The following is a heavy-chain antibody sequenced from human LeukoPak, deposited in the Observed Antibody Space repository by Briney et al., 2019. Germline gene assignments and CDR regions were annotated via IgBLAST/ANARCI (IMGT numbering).Heavy chain of an antibody. CDR3: TTERRFGECFDY. V-gene: IGHV3-15*01. CDR1: GFTSSNAW. Sequence: GGSLRLSCAASGFTSSNAWMNWVRQAPGKGLEWVGRIKSKTDGGTTDYAAPVKGRFTISRDDSKNTLYLQVNSLKTEDTAVYYCTTERRFGECFDYWGQGTLVTVSS. D-gene: IGHD3-10*01. J-gene: IGHJ4*02. CDR2: IKSKTDGGTT.